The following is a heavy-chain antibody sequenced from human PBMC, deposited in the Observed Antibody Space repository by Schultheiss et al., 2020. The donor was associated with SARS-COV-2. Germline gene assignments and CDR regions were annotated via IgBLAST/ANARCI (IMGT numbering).Heavy chain of an antibody. CDR3: ARDRIAVALDPGSFDY. Sequence: GGSLRLSCAASGFTFSSYSMNWVRQAPGKGLEWVSYISSAGSSIYYADSVKGRFTISRDNAKNTLYLQMNSLRAEDTAVYYCARDRIAVALDPGSFDYWGQGTLVTVSS. CDR1: GFTFSSYS. CDR2: ISSAGSSI. J-gene: IGHJ4*02. D-gene: IGHD6-19*01. V-gene: IGHV3-48*04.